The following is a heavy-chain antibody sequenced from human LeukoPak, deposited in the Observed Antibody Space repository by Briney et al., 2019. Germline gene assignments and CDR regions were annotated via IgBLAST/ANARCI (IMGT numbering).Heavy chain of an antibody. CDR1: GGSFSGYY. V-gene: IGHV4-34*01. Sequence: NPSETLSLTCAVYGGSFSGYYWSWIRQPPGKGLEWIGEINHSGSTNYNPSLKSRVTISVDTSKNQFSLKLSSVTAADTAVYYCARAVTSSSSWYKWVNWFDPWGQGTLVTVSS. D-gene: IGHD6-13*01. J-gene: IGHJ5*02. CDR2: INHSGST. CDR3: ARAVTSSSSWYKWVNWFDP.